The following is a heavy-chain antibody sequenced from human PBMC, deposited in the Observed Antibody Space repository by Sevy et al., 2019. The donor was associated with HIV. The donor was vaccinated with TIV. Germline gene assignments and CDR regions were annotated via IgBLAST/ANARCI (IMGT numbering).Heavy chain of an antibody. Sequence: GGSLRLSCAASGFTFSSYSMNWVRQAPGKGLEWVSSISSSSYIYYADSVKGRFTISRDNAKNSLYLQMNSLRAEDTAVYYCARDGQLLWFGELLYGDYYGMDVWGQGTTVTVSS. CDR2: ISSSSYI. J-gene: IGHJ6*02. V-gene: IGHV3-21*01. CDR1: GFTFSSYS. CDR3: ARDGQLLWFGELLYGDYYGMDV. D-gene: IGHD3-10*01.